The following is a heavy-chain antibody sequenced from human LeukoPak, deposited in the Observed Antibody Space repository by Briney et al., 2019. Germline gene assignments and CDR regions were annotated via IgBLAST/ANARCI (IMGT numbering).Heavy chain of an antibody. CDR3: ARALADSLSSAYDH. Sequence: SETLSLTCTVSGGSIANYYWSWIRQPAGKGLEWIGRINSRGNTNYNPSLMSRVTMSVDTSKNQFSLRLRSVTAADTAVYYCARALADSLSSAYDHWGQGTLVTVSS. CDR2: INSRGNT. J-gene: IGHJ4*02. V-gene: IGHV4-4*07. CDR1: GGSIANYY. D-gene: IGHD6-19*01.